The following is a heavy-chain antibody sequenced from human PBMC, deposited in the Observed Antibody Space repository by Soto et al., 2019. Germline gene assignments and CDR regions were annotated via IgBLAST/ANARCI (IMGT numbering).Heavy chain of an antibody. J-gene: IGHJ6*02. D-gene: IGHD3-10*01. Sequence: QVQLQESGPGLVKPSETLSLTCTVSGGSVSSGSYYWSWIRQPPGKGLEWIGYIYYSGSTNYNPSLKSRVTISVDTSKNQFSLKLSSVTAADTAVYYCARDEVGSITMVRGPHPVYYYGMDVWGQGTTVTVSS. V-gene: IGHV4-61*01. CDR1: GGSVSSGSYY. CDR2: IYYSGST. CDR3: ARDEVGSITMVRGPHPVYYYGMDV.